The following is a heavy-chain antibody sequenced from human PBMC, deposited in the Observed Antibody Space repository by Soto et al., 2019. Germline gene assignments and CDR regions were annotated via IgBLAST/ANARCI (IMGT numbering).Heavy chain of an antibody. D-gene: IGHD6-6*01. CDR2: ISGSGGST. Sequence: LRLSCAASGFIFSSYAMSWVRQAPGKGLEWVSAISGSGGSTYYADFVKGRFTISRDNSKNTLYLQMNGLRADDTAVYYCAKNEYSSSLIPFDYWGQGTLVTVSS. J-gene: IGHJ4*02. CDR3: AKNEYSSSLIPFDY. CDR1: GFIFSSYA. V-gene: IGHV3-23*01.